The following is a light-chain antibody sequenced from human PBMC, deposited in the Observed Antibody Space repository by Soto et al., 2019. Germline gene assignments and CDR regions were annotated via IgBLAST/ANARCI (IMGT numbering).Light chain of an antibody. CDR1: QSVSSN. V-gene: IGKV3-15*01. J-gene: IGKJ4*01. Sequence: EIVMTQSPATLPVSPGERATLSCRASQSVSSNLAWYQQKPGQAPRLLIYGASTRATGIPARFSGSGSGTEFTLTISSLQSEDVAVYYCQQYNNWPPLTFGGGTTVEIK. CDR2: GAS. CDR3: QQYNNWPPLT.